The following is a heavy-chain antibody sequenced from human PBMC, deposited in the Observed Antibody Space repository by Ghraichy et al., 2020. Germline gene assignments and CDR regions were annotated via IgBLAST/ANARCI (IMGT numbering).Heavy chain of an antibody. D-gene: IGHD3-22*01. CDR1: GGSFSGYY. CDR3: AGAPTYYYDSSGYYHPYYYYGMDV. V-gene: IGHV4-34*01. CDR2: INHSGST. J-gene: IGHJ6*02. Sequence: SETLSLTCAVYGGSFSGYYWSWIRQPPGKGLEWIGEINHSGSTNYNPSLKSRVTISVDTSKNQFSLKLSSVTAADTAVYYCAGAPTYYYDSSGYYHPYYYYGMDVWGQGTTVTVSS.